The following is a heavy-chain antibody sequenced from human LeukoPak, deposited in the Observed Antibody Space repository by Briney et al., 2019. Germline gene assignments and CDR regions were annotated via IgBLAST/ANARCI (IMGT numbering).Heavy chain of an antibody. V-gene: IGHV1-18*01. CDR2: ISGSSSNT. D-gene: IGHD3-16*01. CDR1: GYTFMSHG. Sequence: ASVKVSCKAYGYTFMSHGISWVRQAPGQGPEWMGWISGSSSNTNYAQRLQGRVTMTTDTSTTTAYMELRSLRSDDTAVYYCAKATGTWGHDGFDIWGQGTMVTVSS. CDR3: AKATGTWGHDGFDI. J-gene: IGHJ3*02.